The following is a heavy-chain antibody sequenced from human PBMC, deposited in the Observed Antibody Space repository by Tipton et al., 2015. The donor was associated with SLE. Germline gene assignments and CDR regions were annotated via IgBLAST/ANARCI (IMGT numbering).Heavy chain of an antibody. D-gene: IGHD1-14*01. CDR3: ARHVGGRDHDWYFDL. CDR1: GGSISSGSYY. CDR2: IYTSGST. Sequence: TLSLTCTVSGGSISSGSYYWSWIRQPAGKGLEWIGRIYTSGSTYYNPSLKSRVTISVDTSKKQFSLKLSSVTAADTAVYYCARHVGGRDHDWYFDLWGRGTLHTVSS. J-gene: IGHJ2*01. V-gene: IGHV4-61*02.